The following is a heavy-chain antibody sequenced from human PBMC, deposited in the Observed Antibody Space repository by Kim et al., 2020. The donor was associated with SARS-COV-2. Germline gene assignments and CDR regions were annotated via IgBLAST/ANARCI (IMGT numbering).Heavy chain of an antibody. V-gene: IGHV3-9*01. CDR1: GFTFDDYA. Sequence: GGSLRLSCAASGFTFDDYAMHWVRQAPGKGLEWVSGISWNSGSIGYADSVKGRFTISRDNAKNSLYLQTNSLRAEDTALYYCAKDIFPHYYGSGSYEYY. CDR2: ISWNSGSI. J-gene: IGHJ6*01. CDR3: AKDIFPHYYGSGSYEYY. D-gene: IGHD3-10*01.